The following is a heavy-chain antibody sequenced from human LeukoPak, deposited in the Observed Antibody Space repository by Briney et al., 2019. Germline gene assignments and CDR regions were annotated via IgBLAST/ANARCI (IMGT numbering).Heavy chain of an antibody. CDR1: GGSFSGYY. CDR3: ARYHGGVIAAAGIGP. Sequence: PSETLSLTCAVYGGSFSGYYWSWIRQPPGKGLEWIGEINHSGSTNYNPSLKSRVTISVDTSKNQFSLKLSSVTAADTAVYYCARYHGGVIAAAGIGPWGQGTLVTVSS. D-gene: IGHD6-13*01. CDR2: INHSGST. J-gene: IGHJ4*02. V-gene: IGHV4-34*01.